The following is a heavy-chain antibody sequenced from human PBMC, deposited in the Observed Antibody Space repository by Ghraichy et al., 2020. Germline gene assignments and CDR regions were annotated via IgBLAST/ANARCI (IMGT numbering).Heavy chain of an antibody. J-gene: IGHJ5*02. CDR2: ISAYNGNT. CDR3: ARDIVATINMYRDNWFDP. D-gene: IGHD5-12*01. Sequence: ASVKVSCKASGYTFTSYGISWVRQAPGQGLEWMGWISAYNGNTNYAQKLQGRVTMTTDTSTSTAYMELRSLRSDDTAVYYCARDIVATINMYRDNWFDPWGQGTLVTVSS. V-gene: IGHV1-18*04. CDR1: GYTFTSYG.